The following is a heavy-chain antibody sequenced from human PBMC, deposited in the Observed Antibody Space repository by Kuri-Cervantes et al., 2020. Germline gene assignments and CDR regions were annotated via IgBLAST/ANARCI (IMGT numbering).Heavy chain of an antibody. CDR1: GGSISSSSYY. CDR2: IYYSGST. V-gene: IGHV4-39*07. J-gene: IGHJ6*02. CDR3: ARVRQRYGYYYGMDV. D-gene: IGHD4-17*01. Sequence: SETLSLTCTVSGGSISSSSYYWGWIRQPPGKGLEWIGSIYYSGSTYYNPSLKSRVTISVDTSKNQFSLKLSSVTAADTAVYYCARVRQRYGYYYGMDVWGQGTTVTVSS.